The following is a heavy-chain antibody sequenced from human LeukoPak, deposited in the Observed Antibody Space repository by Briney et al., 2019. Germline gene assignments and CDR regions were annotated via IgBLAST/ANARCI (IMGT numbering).Heavy chain of an antibody. V-gene: IGHV6-1*01. Sequence: SQTLSLTCAISGDSFPSNSAAWNWIRQSPSRGLEWLGRTYYRSKWYNDYAVSVKSRITINPDTSKNQFSLQLNSVTPEDTAVYYCARDIVLREPGNMDVWGKGTTVTVSS. CDR3: ARDIVLREPGNMDV. D-gene: IGHD1-14*01. CDR1: GDSFPSNSAA. J-gene: IGHJ6*03. CDR2: TYYRSKWYN.